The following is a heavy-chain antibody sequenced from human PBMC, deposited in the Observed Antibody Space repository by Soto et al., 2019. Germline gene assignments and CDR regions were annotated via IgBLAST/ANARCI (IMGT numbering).Heavy chain of an antibody. V-gene: IGHV1-18*01. Sequence: QVQLVQSGGEVKRPGASVKVSCKTSGYTFSNYGITWVRQAPGQPLEWLGWIRRYSDGTNYAQKFQGRDSMTTDTSTTTAYMELRSLRSDDTAVYYCARVVPGAEAWFGPWGQGTLVTVSS. D-gene: IGHD2-2*01. CDR2: IRRYSDGT. CDR3: ARVVPGAEAWFGP. CDR1: GYTFSNYG. J-gene: IGHJ5*02.